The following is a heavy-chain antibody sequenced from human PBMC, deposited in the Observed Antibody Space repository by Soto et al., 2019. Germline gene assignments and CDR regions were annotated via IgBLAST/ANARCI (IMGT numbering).Heavy chain of an antibody. Sequence: SVKVSCKASGGTFSSYAISCVRQAPGQGLERMGGIIPIFGTANYAQKLQGRVTITADKATSTAYMELTSLKSEDTAVYYCARAYCSSTSCYTSYYYYGMHVWG. CDR3: ARAYCSSTSCYTSYYYYGMHV. D-gene: IGHD2-2*02. CDR1: GGTFSSYA. J-gene: IGHJ6*02. CDR2: IIPIFGTA. V-gene: IGHV1-69*06.